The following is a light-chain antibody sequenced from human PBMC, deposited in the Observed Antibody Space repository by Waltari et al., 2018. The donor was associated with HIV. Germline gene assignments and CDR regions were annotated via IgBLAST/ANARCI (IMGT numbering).Light chain of an antibody. CDR3: QQRSNWPRFT. J-gene: IGKJ2*01. V-gene: IGKV3-11*01. Sequence: EIVLTQSPATLSLSPGERATLSCRASQSVSNNFAWYQQRPGQAPRLLIYYASNEATGIPARFSGSGSGTDFTLSISSLEPEDFVVYYGQQRSNWPRFTFGQGTRLEI. CDR2: YAS. CDR1: QSVSNN.